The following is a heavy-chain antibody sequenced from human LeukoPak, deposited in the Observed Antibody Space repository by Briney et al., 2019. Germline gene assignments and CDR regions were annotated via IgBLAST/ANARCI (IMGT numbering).Heavy chain of an antibody. CDR3: ARHPELYFFDH. J-gene: IGHJ4*02. CDR1: GAXISSYY. D-gene: IGHD3-10*01. V-gene: IGHV4-59*08. Sequence: PSETLSLTCTVSGAXISSYYCSWIRQPPGKGLEWIGYISYSGSTNYNPSLKSRVTISADTSKNQVSLTLSSVTAADTAVYHCARHPELYFFDHWGQGTLVTVSS. CDR2: ISYSGST.